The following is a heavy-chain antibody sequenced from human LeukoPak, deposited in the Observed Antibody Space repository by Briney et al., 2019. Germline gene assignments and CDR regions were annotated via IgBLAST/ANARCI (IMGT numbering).Heavy chain of an antibody. CDR2: IRYDGSNK. CDR1: GFTFSSYG. D-gene: IGHD6-13*01. Sequence: GGSLRLSCAASGFTFSSYGMHWVRQAPGKGLEWVAFIRYDGSNKYYADSVKGRFTISRDNSKNTLYLQMNSLRAEDTAVYYCAKSDKSSSWYGYFQHWGQGTLVTVSS. CDR3: AKSDKSSSWYGYFQH. V-gene: IGHV3-30*02. J-gene: IGHJ1*01.